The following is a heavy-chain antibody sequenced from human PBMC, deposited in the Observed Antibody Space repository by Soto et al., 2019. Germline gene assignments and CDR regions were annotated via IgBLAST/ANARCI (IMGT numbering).Heavy chain of an antibody. CDR2: INHSGSS. Sequence: QVQLQQWGAGLLKPSETLSLTCAVYGGSLSGYYWRWIRQPSGKGLEWMGEINHSGSSNYNPSLRGLVAISVDTSKNQFSLKVTSVTAADTSVYYCARPQVRVYCSSTSCQTDGMDVWGQGTTVTVS. CDR3: ARPQVRVYCSSTSCQTDGMDV. CDR1: GGSLSGYY. D-gene: IGHD2-2*01. V-gene: IGHV4-34*01. J-gene: IGHJ6*02.